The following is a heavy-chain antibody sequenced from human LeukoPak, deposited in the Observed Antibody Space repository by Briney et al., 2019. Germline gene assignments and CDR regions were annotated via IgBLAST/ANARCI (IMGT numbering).Heavy chain of an antibody. Sequence: SETLSLTCTVSGVSITGISYYWGWIRQPPGKGLEWIGSIYYSGSASYNPSLKSRVTISVDTSKDHFSLELKSLTVADTAVYYCANGAKFDPWGPGTLVTVSS. D-gene: IGHD5-24*01. CDR3: ANGAKFDP. CDR2: IYYSGSA. CDR1: GVSITGISYY. J-gene: IGHJ5*02. V-gene: IGHV4-39*02.